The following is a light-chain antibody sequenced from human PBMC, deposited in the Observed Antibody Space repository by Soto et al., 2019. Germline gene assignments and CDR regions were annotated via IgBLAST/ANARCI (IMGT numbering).Light chain of an antibody. CDR2: GAS. J-gene: IGKJ4*01. Sequence: EIVLTQSPGTLSLSPGERATLSCRASQSVGTYLAWYQQKPGQAPRLLMYGASSRATGIPDRFSGSGSGTDFTLTISRLEPDDLAVYYCQQYVSIPLTFGGGTK. CDR3: QQYVSIPLT. CDR1: QSVGTY. V-gene: IGKV3-20*01.